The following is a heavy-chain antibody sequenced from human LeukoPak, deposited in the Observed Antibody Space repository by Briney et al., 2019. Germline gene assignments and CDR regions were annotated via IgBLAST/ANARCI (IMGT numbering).Heavy chain of an antibody. J-gene: IGHJ4*02. CDR1: GYTFTGYY. Sequence: GASVKVSCKASGYTFTGYYMHWVRQAPGQGLEWLGGIIPLFRTPKYAQKFQGRVSITADEYTSTVYMQLSSLRSEDTAVYFCARGLSDETSGYFSDWGQGTLVTVSS. CDR2: IIPLFRTP. CDR3: ARGLSDETSGYFSD. D-gene: IGHD3-22*01. V-gene: IGHV1-69*13.